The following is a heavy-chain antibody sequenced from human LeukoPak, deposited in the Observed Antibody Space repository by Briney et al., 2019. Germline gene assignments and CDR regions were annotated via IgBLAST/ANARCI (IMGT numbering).Heavy chain of an antibody. CDR1: GGSISSSSYY. V-gene: IGHV4-39*07. J-gene: IGHJ5*02. D-gene: IGHD3-3*01. CDR2: IYYSGST. CDR3: ARGPLYDFWSGYYWVLNWFDP. Sequence: KPSETLSLTCTVSGGSISSSSYYWGWIRQPPGKGLEWIGSIYYSGSTYYNPSLKSRVTISVDTSKNQFSLKLSSVTAADTAVYHCARGPLYDFWSGYYWVLNWFDPWGQGTLVTVSS.